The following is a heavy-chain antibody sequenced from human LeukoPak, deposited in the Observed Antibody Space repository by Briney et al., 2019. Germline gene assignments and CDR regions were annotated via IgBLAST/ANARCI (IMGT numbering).Heavy chain of an antibody. CDR1: GFTFSSYG. CDR2: ISGSGGST. Sequence: GGTLRFSCAASGFTFSSYGMSWVRQAPGKGLEWVSAISGSGGSTYYADSVKGRFTISRDNSKNTLYLQMNSLRAEDTAVYYCAKGGVLLWFGEAYYFDYWGQGTLVTVSS. D-gene: IGHD3-10*01. J-gene: IGHJ4*02. V-gene: IGHV3-23*01. CDR3: AKGGVLLWFGEAYYFDY.